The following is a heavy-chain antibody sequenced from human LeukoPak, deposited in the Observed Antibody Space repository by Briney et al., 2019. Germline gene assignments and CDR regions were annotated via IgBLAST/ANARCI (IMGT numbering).Heavy chain of an antibody. CDR3: ARAAVWLQAWYFDY. D-gene: IGHD5-24*01. CDR1: GGSISSYY. Sequence: SETLSLTCTVSGGSISSYYWSWIRQPPGKGLEWIGYIYYSGSTNYNPSLKSRVTISVDTSKNQFSLKLSSVTAADTAVYYCARAAVWLQAWYFDYWGQGTLVTVSS. V-gene: IGHV4-59*01. J-gene: IGHJ4*02. CDR2: IYYSGST.